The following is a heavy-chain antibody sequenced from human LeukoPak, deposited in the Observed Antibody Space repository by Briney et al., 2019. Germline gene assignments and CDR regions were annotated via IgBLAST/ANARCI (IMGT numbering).Heavy chain of an antibody. V-gene: IGHV1-69*13. CDR3: ARASLARGTPFYFGMDV. Sequence: ASVKVSCKASGYTFTGYYMHWVRQAPGQGLEWMGGIIPIFGTANYAQNFQGRVTITADESSSTAFMELSSLRSKDTAVYYCARASLARGTPFYFGMDVWGQGTTVIVSS. J-gene: IGHJ6*02. CDR2: IIPIFGTA. CDR1: GYTFTGYY. D-gene: IGHD2-15*01.